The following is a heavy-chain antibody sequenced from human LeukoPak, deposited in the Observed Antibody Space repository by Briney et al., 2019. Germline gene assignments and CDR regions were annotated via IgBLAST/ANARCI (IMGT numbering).Heavy chain of an antibody. CDR2: IIPIFGTA. J-gene: IGHJ6*03. Sequence: ASVKVSCKASGGTFSSYAISWVRQAPGQGLEWMGRIIPIFGTANYAQKFQGRVTITTDESTSTAYMELSSLRSEDTAVYYCARDLENCSGGSCPYYYYYYMDVWGKGTTVTVSS. CDR3: ARDLENCSGGSCPYYYYYYMDV. V-gene: IGHV1-69*05. CDR1: GGTFSSYA. D-gene: IGHD2-15*01.